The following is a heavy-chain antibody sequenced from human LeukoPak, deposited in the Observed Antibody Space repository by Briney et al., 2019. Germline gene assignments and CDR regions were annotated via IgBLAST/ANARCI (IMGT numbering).Heavy chain of an antibody. CDR2: IYYSGST. Sequence: PSETLSLTCAVHGGSFSGYYWSWIRQPPGKGLEWIGYIYYSGSTNYNPSLKSRVTISVDTSKNQFSLKLSSVTAADTAVYYCAREGGGDILTGYVSGWGQGTLVTVSS. CDR3: AREGGGDILTGYVSG. D-gene: IGHD3-9*01. CDR1: GGSFSGYY. V-gene: IGHV4-59*01. J-gene: IGHJ4*02.